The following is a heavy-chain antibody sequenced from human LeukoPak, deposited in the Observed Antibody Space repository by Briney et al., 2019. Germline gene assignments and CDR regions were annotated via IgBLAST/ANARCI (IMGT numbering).Heavy chain of an antibody. CDR3: ARGRGKYGDHKVH. CDR2: VSYDGTNK. V-gene: IGHV3-30-3*01. Sequence: GGSLRLSCAASGFTFSSYAMHWVRQAPGMGLGWVAVVSYDGTNKYYADSVKGRFTISRDNSKNTLYLQMNSVRAEHTAGYYCARGRGKYGDHKVHWGQGTLVTVSS. D-gene: IGHD4-17*01. J-gene: IGHJ4*02. CDR1: GFTFSSYA.